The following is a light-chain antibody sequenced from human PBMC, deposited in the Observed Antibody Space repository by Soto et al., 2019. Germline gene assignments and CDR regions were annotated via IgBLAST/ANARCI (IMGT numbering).Light chain of an antibody. V-gene: IGLV2-23*02. CDR2: EVT. CDR1: SSDVGNYNL. Sequence: QSALTQPASVSGSPGQSITISCTGTSSDVGNYNLVSWYQHHPGTAPKLMVYEVTKRPSGVSSRFSGSKSANTASLTISGLLAADEADYYCCSADNRTSAVVFGGGTKVTVL. J-gene: IGLJ2*01. CDR3: CSADNRTSAVV.